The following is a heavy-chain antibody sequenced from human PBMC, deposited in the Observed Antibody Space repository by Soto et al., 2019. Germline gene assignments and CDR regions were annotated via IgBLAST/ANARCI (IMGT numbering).Heavy chain of an antibody. Sequence: SETLSLTCTVSGGSISTYYWSWIRQPPGKELEWIGYIYHSGSTNNNPSLKSRVTISVDTSKNQFSLNLSSVTAADTALYYCARGNSLFDYWGQGTLVTVSS. CDR1: GGSISTYY. V-gene: IGHV4-59*08. J-gene: IGHJ4*02. CDR3: ARGNSLFDY. CDR2: IYHSGST.